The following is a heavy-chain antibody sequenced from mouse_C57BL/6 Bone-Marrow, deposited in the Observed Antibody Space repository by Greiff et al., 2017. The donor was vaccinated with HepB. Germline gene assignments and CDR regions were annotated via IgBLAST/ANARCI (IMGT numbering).Heavy chain of an antibody. CDR3: AIYVAPFAY. Sequence: QVQLQQPGAELVRPGASVKLSCKASGYTFTSYWMQWVKQRTGQGLEWIGEIYPCDSYTNYNQKFKGKATLTVDTSSSTADMQLISLTSEDSSVYDCAIYVAPFAYWGQGTPVTVSA. CDR2: IYPCDSYT. J-gene: IGHJ3*01. V-gene: IGHV1-50*01. D-gene: IGHD1-3*01. CDR1: GYTFTSYW.